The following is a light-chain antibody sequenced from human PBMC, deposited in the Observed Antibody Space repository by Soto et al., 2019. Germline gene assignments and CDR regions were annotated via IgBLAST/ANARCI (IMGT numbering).Light chain of an antibody. Sequence: QSALTQPASVSGSLGQSITISCTGTSSDVGYYDYVSWYQQHPGKAPKVMIYEVTNRPSGVSNRFSGSKSGNTASLTISGLQAEDEADYYCCSYTTTSTYVFGTGTKVTFL. CDR1: SSDVGYYDY. V-gene: IGLV2-14*01. J-gene: IGLJ1*01. CDR3: CSYTTTSTYV. CDR2: EVT.